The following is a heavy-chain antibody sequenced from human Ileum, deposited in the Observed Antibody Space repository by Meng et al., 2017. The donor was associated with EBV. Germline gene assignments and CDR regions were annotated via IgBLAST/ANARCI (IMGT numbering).Heavy chain of an antibody. D-gene: IGHD5-12*01. Sequence: VQLWHAGAEVKKPGASVKVSCKASGYTFSSYDINWLRQAPGQGPEWMGWMNPNSANTGFAPKFQGRVTMTRDTSITTAYMELSSLRSEDTAVYYCAIWGVATANYWGQGTLVTVSS. J-gene: IGHJ4*02. CDR3: AIWGVATANY. CDR1: GYTFSSYD. V-gene: IGHV1-8*01. CDR2: MNPNSANT.